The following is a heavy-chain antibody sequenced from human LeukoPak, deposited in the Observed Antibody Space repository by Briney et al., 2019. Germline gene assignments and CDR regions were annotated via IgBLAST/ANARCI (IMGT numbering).Heavy chain of an antibody. D-gene: IGHD6-13*01. J-gene: IGHJ5*02. V-gene: IGHV1-2*02. CDR1: GYTFTVYY. CDR3: ARSSSWYRDWFDP. CDR2: INPDSGGT. Sequence: ASVKVSCKASGYTFTVYYMHWVRQAPGQGLECMGWINPDSGGTNYAQKFQGRVTMTRDTSISTAYMELSRLKSDDTAVYYCARSSSWYRDWFDPWGQGTLVTVSS.